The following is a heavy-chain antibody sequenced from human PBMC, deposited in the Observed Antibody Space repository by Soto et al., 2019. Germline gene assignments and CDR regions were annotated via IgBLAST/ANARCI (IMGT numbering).Heavy chain of an antibody. J-gene: IGHJ3*02. V-gene: IGHV3-21*01. CDR2: IGSRTSDI. D-gene: IGHD3-22*01. CDR3: VRDYYDTSGYPNTFDM. Sequence: GGSLRLSCAAAGFTLSRHTMNWVRQAPGKGLEWVSFIGSRTSDIYYADSVKGRFTISRDNAKNSLYLDLTRLRAEDTAVYFCVRDYYDTSGYPNTFDMWGQGTMVTVSS. CDR1: GFTLSRHT.